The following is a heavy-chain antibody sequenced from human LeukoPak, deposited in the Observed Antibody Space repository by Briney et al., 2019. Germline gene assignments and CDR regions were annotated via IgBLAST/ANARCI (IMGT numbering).Heavy chain of an antibody. CDR3: ARDPYSNYFDY. CDR2: INPNNGRT. CDR1: GYTFTGYY. V-gene: IGHV1-2*02. D-gene: IGHD5-18*01. J-gene: IGHJ4*02. Sequence: GASVKVSCKAYGYTFTGYYMHWVRQAPGQGLEWMGWINPNNGRTSYAQKFQGRVTMTRDTSISTAYMELNRLRSDDTAVYYCARDPYSNYFDYWGQGTLVTVSS.